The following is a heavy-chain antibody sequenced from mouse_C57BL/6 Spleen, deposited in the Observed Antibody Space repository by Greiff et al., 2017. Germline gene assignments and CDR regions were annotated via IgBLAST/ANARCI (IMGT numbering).Heavy chain of an antibody. J-gene: IGHJ4*01. CDR3: ARSTTVVAYYYARDY. Sequence: QVQLQQSGAELARPGASVKLSCTASGFTFTSYGISWVKQRTGQGLEWIGEIYPRSGNTYYNAKFKGKATLTADKSSSTAYMELRSLTSEDSAVYVCARSTTVVAYYYARDYWGQGTSVTVSS. V-gene: IGHV1-81*01. CDR2: IYPRSGNT. CDR1: GFTFTSYG. D-gene: IGHD1-1*01.